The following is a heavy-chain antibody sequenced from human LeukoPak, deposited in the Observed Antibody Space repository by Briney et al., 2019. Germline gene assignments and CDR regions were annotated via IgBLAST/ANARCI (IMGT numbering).Heavy chain of an antibody. CDR2: INWNGGST. D-gene: IGHD2-15*01. J-gene: IGHJ3*01. Sequence: GGSLRLSCAASGFTFDDYGMSWVRQVPGKGLEWVSGINWNGGSTGNADSVKGRFTISRDNAKNSLYLQMTSLRADDTAVYYCARGFCSGGTCYRITGTFDVWGHGTMVSVSS. V-gene: IGHV3-20*04. CDR3: ARGFCSGGTCYRITGTFDV. CDR1: GFTFDDYG.